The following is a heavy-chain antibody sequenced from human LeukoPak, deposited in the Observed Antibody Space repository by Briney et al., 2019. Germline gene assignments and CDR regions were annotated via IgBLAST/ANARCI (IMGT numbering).Heavy chain of an antibody. CDR3: TRARASYYFDY. D-gene: IGHD3-10*01. Sequence: GGSLRLSCTASGFTFGDDAMSCGREAPGKGREWGGVIRSKAYGGTTEYAASVKGRFTISRDDSRSIAYLQMSSLKTEDTAVYYCTRARASYYFDYWGQGTLVTVSS. CDR1: GFTFGDDA. CDR2: IRSKAYGGTT. V-gene: IGHV3-49*04. J-gene: IGHJ4*02.